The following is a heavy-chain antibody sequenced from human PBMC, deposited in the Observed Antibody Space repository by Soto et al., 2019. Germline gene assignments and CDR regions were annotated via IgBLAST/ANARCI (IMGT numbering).Heavy chain of an antibody. V-gene: IGHV4-30-2*06. J-gene: IGHJ6*02. CDR1: GGSISRGGYS. Sequence: TLSLTCTVAGGSISRGGYSWSWIRQSPEKGLEWRGCLYPTGSTYYHPSLKSRVTISIDTSRNQFSLNLTSVTAAETSVYYCARAPPGPSPRWVLWGQGTTVTVSS. CDR2: LYPTGST. D-gene: IGHD3-10*01. CDR3: ARAPPGPSPRWVL.